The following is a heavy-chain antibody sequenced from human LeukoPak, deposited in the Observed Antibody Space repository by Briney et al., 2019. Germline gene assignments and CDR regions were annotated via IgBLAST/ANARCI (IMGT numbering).Heavy chain of an antibody. CDR3: GRDRGIVVVPAATRGGFDP. J-gene: IGHJ5*02. Sequence: GGSLRLSCAASGFTFSSYGMHWVRQAPGKGLEWVSVIWYDGSNKYYADSVKGRFTISRDNSKNTLYLQMNSLRAEDTAVYYCGRDRGIVVVPAATRGGFDPWGQGTLVTVSS. CDR1: GFTFSSYG. D-gene: IGHD2-2*01. CDR2: IWYDGSNK. V-gene: IGHV3-33*01.